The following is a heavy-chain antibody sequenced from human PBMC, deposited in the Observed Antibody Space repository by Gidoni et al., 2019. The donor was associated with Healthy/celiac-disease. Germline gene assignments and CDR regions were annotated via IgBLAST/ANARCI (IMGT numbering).Heavy chain of an antibody. J-gene: IGHJ3*02. CDR3: ARAGDENYDSSGGYYAFDI. V-gene: IGHV3-48*01. D-gene: IGHD3-22*01. CDR1: GFTFSSYS. CDR2: ISSSSSTI. Sequence: EVQLVESGGGLVQPGGSLRLSCAASGFTFSSYSMNWVRQAPGKGLEWFSYISSSSSTIYYADSVKGRFTISRDNAKNSLYLQMNSLRAEDTAVYYCARAGDENYDSSGGYYAFDIWGQGTMVTVSS.